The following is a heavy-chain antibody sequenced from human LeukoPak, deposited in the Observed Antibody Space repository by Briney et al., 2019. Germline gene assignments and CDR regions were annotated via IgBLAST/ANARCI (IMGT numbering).Heavy chain of an antibody. V-gene: IGHV4-39*07. CDR1: GGSISSSSYY. Sequence: SETLSLTCTVSGGSISSSSYYWGWIRQPPGKGLEWIGEINHSGSTNYNPSLKSRVTISVDTSKNQFSLKLSSVTAADTAVYYCARGRGNLGYCSGGSCYKFDYWGQGTLVTVSS. CDR3: ARGRGNLGYCSGGSCYKFDY. J-gene: IGHJ4*02. D-gene: IGHD2-15*01. CDR2: INHSGST.